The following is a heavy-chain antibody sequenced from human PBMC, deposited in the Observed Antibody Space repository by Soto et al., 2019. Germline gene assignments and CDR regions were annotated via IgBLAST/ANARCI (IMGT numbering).Heavy chain of an antibody. CDR1: GYTFTSYG. CDR2: ISPFNGNA. CDR3: ARDGIRDYRSWSEDYYYYGMDV. D-gene: IGHD6-13*01. V-gene: IGHV1-18*01. J-gene: IGHJ6*02. Sequence: ASVKVSCKASGYTFTSYGISWVRQAPGQGLEWMGWISPFNGNANYAQKLQGRVTITTDTSTSTAYMERRSLRSDDTAVYYCARDGIRDYRSWSEDYYYYGMDVWGQGTTVTVSS.